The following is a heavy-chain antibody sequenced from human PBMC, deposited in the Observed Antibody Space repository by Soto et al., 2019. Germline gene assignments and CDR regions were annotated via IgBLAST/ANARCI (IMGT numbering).Heavy chain of an antibody. CDR3: ARKDYYGAGIYYFDH. D-gene: IGHD3-10*01. V-gene: IGHV1-3*01. CDR2: INGANGDT. J-gene: IGHJ4*02. CDR1: GYTFTAYP. Sequence: QVQLVQSGAEVKKLGASVKVSCKASGYTFTAYPVHWVRQAPGQRLEWMGWINGANGDTGYSQKFQGRVTVTRDTSANTVYMELSSLTSEDTAVYYCARKDYYGAGIYYFDHWGQGTLVTVSS.